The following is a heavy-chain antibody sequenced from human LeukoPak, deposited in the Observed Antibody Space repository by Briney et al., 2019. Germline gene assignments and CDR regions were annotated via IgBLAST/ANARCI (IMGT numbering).Heavy chain of an antibody. Sequence: SETPSLTCTVSGGSISTYYWSWIRQPPGKGLEWIGYIYYSGSTNYNPSLTSRVTVSVDTSKNQFSLRLSSVTVSDTAVYYCARQNGAYTGYDSFDYWGQGTLLTVSS. CDR2: IYYSGST. CDR3: ARQNGAYTGYDSFDY. J-gene: IGHJ4*01. V-gene: IGHV4-59*08. CDR1: GGSISTYY. D-gene: IGHD5-12*01.